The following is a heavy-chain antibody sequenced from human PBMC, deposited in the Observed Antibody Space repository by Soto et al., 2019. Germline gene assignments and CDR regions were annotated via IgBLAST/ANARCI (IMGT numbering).Heavy chain of an antibody. J-gene: IGHJ5*02. V-gene: IGHV4-31*03. Sequence: PSETLSLTCTVSGASISSGDSYWSWIRQHPGKGLEYIGYISYTGTTYYNPSLESRLTISIDTSMNQFSLKLSSVTAADTAVYYCARSPLRITIFGVVMKANWFDPWGQGTLVTVSS. CDR3: ARSPLRITIFGVVMKANWFDP. D-gene: IGHD3-3*01. CDR1: GASISSGDSY. CDR2: ISYTGTT.